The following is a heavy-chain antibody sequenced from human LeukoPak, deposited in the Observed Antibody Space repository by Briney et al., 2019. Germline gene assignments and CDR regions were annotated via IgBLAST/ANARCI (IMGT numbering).Heavy chain of an antibody. Sequence: GGSLRLSCAASGFTFSNFGMHWVRQTPGKGLEWVAFIRYDGSNEYFADSVKGRFTISRDNSKNTLYLQMNSLRVEDTAVYYCAKARTRGYSYGSFDYWGQGTLVTVSS. CDR2: IRYDGSNE. CDR3: AKARTRGYSYGSFDY. CDR1: GFTFSNFG. V-gene: IGHV3-30*02. J-gene: IGHJ4*02. D-gene: IGHD5-18*01.